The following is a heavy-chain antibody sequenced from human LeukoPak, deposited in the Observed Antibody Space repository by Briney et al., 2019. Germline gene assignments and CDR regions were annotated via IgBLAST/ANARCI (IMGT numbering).Heavy chain of an antibody. V-gene: IGHV3-23*01. CDR1: GFTFSSYA. CDR3: AKDNVAAAGRYFDY. D-gene: IGHD6-13*01. Sequence: GGSLRLSCAASGFTFSSYAMSWVRQAPGKGLEWVSAISGSGDNTYYADSVKGRFTISRDNPENTLYLQMNSLRAEDTAVYYCAKDNVAAAGRYFDYWGQGTLVTVSS. J-gene: IGHJ4*02. CDR2: ISGSGDNT.